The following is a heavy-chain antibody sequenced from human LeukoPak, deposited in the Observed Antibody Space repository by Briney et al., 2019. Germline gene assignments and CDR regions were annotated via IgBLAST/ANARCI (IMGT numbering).Heavy chain of an antibody. CDR1: GYTFTSYY. D-gene: IGHD2-15*01. J-gene: IGHJ5*02. CDR2: INPSGGST. CDR3: ATESVGYCSGGSCYSADP. Sequence: ASVKVSCKASGYTFTSYYMHRVRQAPGQGLEWMGIINPSGGSTSYAQKFQGRVTMTRDTSTSTVYMELSSLRSEDTAVYYCATESVGYCSGGSCYSADPWGQGTLVTVSS. V-gene: IGHV1-46*01.